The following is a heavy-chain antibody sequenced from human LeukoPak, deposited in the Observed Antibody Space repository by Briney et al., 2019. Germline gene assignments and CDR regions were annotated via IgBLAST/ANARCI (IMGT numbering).Heavy chain of an antibody. V-gene: IGHV1-46*01. CDR1: GYTFTSYY. Sequence: ASVKVSCKASGYTFTSYYMHWVRQAPGQGLEWMGIINPSGGSTSYAQKFQGRVTMTRDTSTSTVYMELSSLRSEDTAVYYCARGSEAGEYYCYGMDVWGQGTTVTVSS. J-gene: IGHJ6*02. D-gene: IGHD6-19*01. CDR2: INPSGGST. CDR3: ARGSEAGEYYCYGMDV.